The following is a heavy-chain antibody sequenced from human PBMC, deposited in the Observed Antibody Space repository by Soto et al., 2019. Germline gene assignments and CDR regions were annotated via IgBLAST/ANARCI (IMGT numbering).Heavy chain of an antibody. D-gene: IGHD3-3*01. Sequence: EVQLVESGGGLVQPGGSLRLSCAASGFTFSSYRMSWVRQAPGKGLEWVANIKQDGSEKYYVDSVKGRFTISRDNAKNSLYLQMNSLRAEDTAVYYCARDRLYDFWSGYYTFDYWGQGTLVTVSS. CDR1: GFTFSSYR. CDR3: ARDRLYDFWSGYYTFDY. J-gene: IGHJ4*02. CDR2: IKQDGSEK. V-gene: IGHV3-7*01.